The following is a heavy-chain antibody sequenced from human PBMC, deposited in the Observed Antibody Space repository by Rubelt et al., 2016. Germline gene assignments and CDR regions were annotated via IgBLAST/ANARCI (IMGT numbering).Heavy chain of an antibody. Sequence: EVQLVESGGGLVQPGGSLRLSRAASGFTFSSYWMHWVRQAPGKGLVWVSRINSDGSSTSYADSGKGRFTISRDNATNTLYLQMNSLRAEDTAVYYCARDQRFGELLYYWGQGTLVTVSS. CDR2: INSDGSST. CDR3: ARDQRFGELLYY. CDR1: GFTFSSYW. V-gene: IGHV3-74*01. D-gene: IGHD3-10*01. J-gene: IGHJ4*02.